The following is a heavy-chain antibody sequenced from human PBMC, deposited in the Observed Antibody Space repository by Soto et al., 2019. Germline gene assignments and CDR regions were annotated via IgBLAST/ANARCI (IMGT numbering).Heavy chain of an antibody. CDR1: GYTFTSYG. D-gene: IGHD2-15*01. J-gene: IGHJ4*02. CDR2: ISAYNGNT. Sequence: QVQLVQSGAEVKKPGASVKVSCKASGYTFTSYGISWVRQAPGQGLEWMGWISAYNGNTNYAQKLQGRVTMTPDTPTRTGYMVQRSPRSDDTAVYYCARSGCSGGSCYSYYFDYWGQGTLVTVSS. V-gene: IGHV1-18*01. CDR3: ARSGCSGGSCYSYYFDY.